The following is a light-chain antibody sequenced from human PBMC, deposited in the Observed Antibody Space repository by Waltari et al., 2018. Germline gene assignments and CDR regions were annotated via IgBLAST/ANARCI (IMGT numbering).Light chain of an antibody. CDR2: HDF. J-gene: IGLJ2*01. Sequence: SYILTQPPSVSVAPGKTARLTCGGNHFQSKSVEWYRQKPGQAPALVIYHDFDRPSGIPERFSGSSSGNTATLTISRVEVGDEADYFCQVWDTSGNPSVAFGGGTKLTVL. CDR3: QVWDTSGNPSVA. CDR1: HFQSKS. V-gene: IGLV3-21*03.